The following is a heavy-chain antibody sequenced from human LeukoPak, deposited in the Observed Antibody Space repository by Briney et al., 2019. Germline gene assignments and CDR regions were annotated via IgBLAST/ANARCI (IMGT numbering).Heavy chain of an antibody. CDR3: ARAVQQLASYYYYYYYMDV. D-gene: IGHD6-13*01. Sequence: PGGSLRLSCAASGFTFSSYSMNWVRQAPGKGLEWVSYISSSSSTIYYADSVKGRFTISRDNAKNSLYLQMNSLRAEDTAVYYCARAVQQLASYYYYYYYMDVWGKGTTVTVSS. V-gene: IGHV3-48*04. CDR1: GFTFSSYS. CDR2: ISSSSSTI. J-gene: IGHJ6*03.